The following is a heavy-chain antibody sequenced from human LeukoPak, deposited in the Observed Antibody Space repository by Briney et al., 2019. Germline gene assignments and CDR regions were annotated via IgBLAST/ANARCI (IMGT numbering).Heavy chain of an antibody. J-gene: IGHJ4*02. CDR2: ILYSGST. Sequence: PSETLSLTCTVSGGPINEYYWSWIRQPPGKGLEWIGYILYSGSTTYIPSLKSRLIISVDTSKNLFSLRLTSVTAADTAVYYCARLNGGDWGQGTLVTVSS. CDR1: GGPINEYY. CDR3: ARLNGGD. V-gene: IGHV4-59*08. D-gene: IGHD3-10*01.